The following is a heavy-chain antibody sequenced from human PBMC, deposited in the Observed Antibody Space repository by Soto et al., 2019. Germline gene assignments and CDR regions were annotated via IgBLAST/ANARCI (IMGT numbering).Heavy chain of an antibody. CDR2: ISAYNGNT. D-gene: IGHD2-2*02. J-gene: IGHJ3*02. Sequence: QVQLVQSGAEVKKPGASVKVSCKASGYTFTSYGISWVRQAPGQGLEWMGWISAYNGNTNYAQKLQGRVTMTPDTSTSTAYMELRSLRSDDTAVYYCAREPGDLKYCSSTSCHTTAFDIWGQGTMVTVSS. CDR1: GYTFTSYG. V-gene: IGHV1-18*01. CDR3: AREPGDLKYCSSTSCHTTAFDI.